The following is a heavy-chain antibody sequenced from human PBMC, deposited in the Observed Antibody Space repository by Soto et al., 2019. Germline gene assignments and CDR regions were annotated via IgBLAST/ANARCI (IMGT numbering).Heavy chain of an antibody. CDR3: ARDPQYSTSSQVFDY. D-gene: IGHD6-6*01. CDR1: GYTFTSYG. CDR2: ISTYNGNT. V-gene: IGHV1-18*03. Sequence: QVQLVQSGAEVKKPGASVKVSCKASGYTFTSYGISWVRQAPGQGLEWVGRISTYNGNTKYAQKVQGRVTMTTDTSTSTAYMELRSLGSDDMAVYYCARDPQYSTSSQVFDYWGQGTLGTVSS. J-gene: IGHJ4*02.